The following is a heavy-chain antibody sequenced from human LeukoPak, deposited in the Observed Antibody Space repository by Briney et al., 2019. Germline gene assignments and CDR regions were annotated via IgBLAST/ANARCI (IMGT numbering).Heavy chain of an antibody. J-gene: IGHJ5*02. CDR1: GFTFSSYA. D-gene: IGHD3-9*01. V-gene: IGHV3-23*01. CDR3: AKGLMSGYYDILTGLA. Sequence: GGSLRLSCAASGFTFSSYAMSWVRQAPGKGLEWVSAISGSGGSTYYADSVKGRFTISRDNSKNTLYLQMSSLRAEDTAVYYCAKGLMSGYYDILTGLAWGQGTLVTVSS. CDR2: ISGSGGST.